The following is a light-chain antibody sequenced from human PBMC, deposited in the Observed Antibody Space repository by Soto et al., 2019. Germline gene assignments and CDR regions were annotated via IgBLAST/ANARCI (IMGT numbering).Light chain of an antibody. CDR3: QQYGSSPLT. V-gene: IGKV3-20*01. J-gene: IGKJ1*01. CDR2: GAS. Sequence: ETVLTQSPGTLSLSPGERATLSCWASQSVSSSSLAWYQQKPGQAPRLLIYGASSRATGIPDRFSGSGSGTDFTLTINRLEPEDFAVYYCQQYGSSPLTFGQGTKVEIK. CDR1: QSVSSSS.